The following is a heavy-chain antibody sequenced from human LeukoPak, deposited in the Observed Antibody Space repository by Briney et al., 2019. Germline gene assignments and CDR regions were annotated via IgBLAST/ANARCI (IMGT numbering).Heavy chain of an antibody. Sequence: ASVKVSCKASRYTFTSYYMHWVRQAPGQGLEWMGIINPSGGSTSYAQKFQGRVTMTRDTSTSTVYMELSSLRSEDTAVYYCARSEYSNPYYYYGMDVWGQGTTVTVSS. CDR2: INPSGGST. J-gene: IGHJ6*02. D-gene: IGHD4-11*01. CDR3: ARSEYSNPYYYYGMDV. V-gene: IGHV1-46*01. CDR1: RYTFTSYY.